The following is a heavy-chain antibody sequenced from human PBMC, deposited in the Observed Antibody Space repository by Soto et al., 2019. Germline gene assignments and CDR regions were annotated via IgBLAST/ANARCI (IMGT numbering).Heavy chain of an antibody. CDR1: GFSLKSSGVG. CDR2: IYWDDDK. Sequence: AGPNLLNHTQTHTLTCTFSGFSLKSSGVGVAWIRQPPGKALEWLALIYWDDDKRYSPSLKSRLTITKDPSKNQVVLKMTNMDPVDTATYYCAHEHYGSGSYRPQFDYWGQGTLVTVSS. D-gene: IGHD3-10*01. J-gene: IGHJ4*02. V-gene: IGHV2-5*02. CDR3: AHEHYGSGSYRPQFDY.